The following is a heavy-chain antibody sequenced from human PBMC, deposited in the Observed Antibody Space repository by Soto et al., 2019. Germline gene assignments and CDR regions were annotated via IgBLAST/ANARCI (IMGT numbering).Heavy chain of an antibody. Sequence: QVQVVQSGAEVKKPGDSVKVSCRASGYTFTGHAIHWVRQAPGQSLEWMGWNDGGNGMTQYAQRFQGRVTLTRDTSASTAYMELRSLTSEDTAVYYCAREAGRTGDLDYWGQGTLVTVSS. CDR3: AREAGRTGDLDY. CDR2: NDGGNGMT. D-gene: IGHD7-27*01. V-gene: IGHV1-3*01. J-gene: IGHJ4*02. CDR1: GYTFTGHA.